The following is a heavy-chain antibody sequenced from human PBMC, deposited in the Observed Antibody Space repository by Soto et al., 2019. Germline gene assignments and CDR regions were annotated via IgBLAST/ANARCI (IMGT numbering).Heavy chain of an antibody. CDR1: GDSVSSNSAA. V-gene: IGHV6-1*01. CDR2: TYYRSKWYN. D-gene: IGHD1-1*01. Sequence: PSQTLSLTCAISGDSVSSNSAAWNWIRQSPSRGLEWLGRTYYRSKWYNDYAVSVKSRITINPDTSKNQFSLQLNSVTPEDTAVYYCARDYGVDDLYNWNDGPGTLFYYYYGMDVWGQGTTVTVSS. CDR3: ARDYGVDDLYNWNDGPGTLFYYYYGMDV. J-gene: IGHJ6*02.